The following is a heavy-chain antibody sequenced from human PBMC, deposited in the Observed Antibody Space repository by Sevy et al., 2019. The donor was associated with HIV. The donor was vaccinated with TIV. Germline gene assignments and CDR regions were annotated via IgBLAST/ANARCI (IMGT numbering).Heavy chain of an antibody. CDR3: TSPAGRDGYTPLFL. Sequence: GGSLRLSCAASGFTFSGSAMHWVRQASGKGLEWVGRIRSKANSYATAYAASVKGRFTISRDDSKNTAYLQMNSLKTEDTAVYYCTSPAGRDGYTPLFLWGQGTLVTVSS. V-gene: IGHV3-73*01. D-gene: IGHD5-12*01. CDR2: IRSKANSYAT. J-gene: IGHJ4*02. CDR1: GFTFSGSA.